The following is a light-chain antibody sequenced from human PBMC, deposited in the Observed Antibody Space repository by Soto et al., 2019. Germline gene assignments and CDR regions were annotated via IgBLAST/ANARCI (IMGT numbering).Light chain of an antibody. Sequence: MTQSPATLSVSPGERVRLSCRASQSISTNLAWYQQKPGQAPRLLIYGASTRDTHIPDRFSGTGSETEFTLSVSSLQSEDFAIYYCQQYYDWPLVTFGGGTKVDI. CDR1: QSISTN. CDR2: GAS. V-gene: IGKV3-15*01. CDR3: QQYYDWPLVT. J-gene: IGKJ4*01.